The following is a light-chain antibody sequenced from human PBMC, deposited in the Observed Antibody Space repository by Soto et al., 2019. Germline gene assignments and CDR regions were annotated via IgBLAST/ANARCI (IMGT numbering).Light chain of an antibody. J-gene: IGKJ1*01. CDR1: QRISSW. CDR3: QQYETFSGT. CDR2: DAS. Sequence: DIQMTQSPSTLSASVGDRVTITCRASQRISSWLAWYQQKPGKAPKLLIYDASTLESGVPSRFSGSGSGTEFTLTISSLQPDDFATYYCQQYETFSGTFGPGTKVDIK. V-gene: IGKV1-5*01.